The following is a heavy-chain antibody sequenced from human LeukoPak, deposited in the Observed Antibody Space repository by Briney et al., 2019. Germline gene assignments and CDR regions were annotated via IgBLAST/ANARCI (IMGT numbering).Heavy chain of an antibody. J-gene: IGHJ3*02. V-gene: IGHV3-21*01. CDR1: GFTFSSYS. D-gene: IGHD3-10*01. CDR2: ISSSSSYI. Sequence: PGGSLRLSCAASGFTFSSYSMNWVRQAPRKGLEWVSSISSSSSYIYYADSVKGRFTISRDNAKNSLYLQMNSLRAEDTAVYYCASMVRGVIDAFDIWGQGTMVTVSS. CDR3: ASMVRGVIDAFDI.